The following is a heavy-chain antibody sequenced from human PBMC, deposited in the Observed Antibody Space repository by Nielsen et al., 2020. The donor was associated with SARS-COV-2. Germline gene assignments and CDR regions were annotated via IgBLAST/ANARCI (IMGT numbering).Heavy chain of an antibody. CDR2: FYSGGTT. Sequence: GESLKISCSASGFTISTNYMNWIRQAPGKGLEWVSVFYSGGTTLYADSVKGRFIISRDISRNTFYLHMNSLRVEDTAMYYCAREGDTYGVRNFDYWGQGIMVTVSS. J-gene: IGHJ4*02. V-gene: IGHV3-53*01. CDR1: GFTISTNY. CDR3: AREGDTYGVRNFDY. D-gene: IGHD5-18*01.